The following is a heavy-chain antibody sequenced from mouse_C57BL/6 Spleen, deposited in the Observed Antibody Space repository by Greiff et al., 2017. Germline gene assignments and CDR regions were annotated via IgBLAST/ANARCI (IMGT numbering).Heavy chain of an antibody. V-gene: IGHV1-85*01. CDR1: GYTFTSYD. CDR2: IHPRDGST. J-gene: IGHJ2*01. Sequence: VQLQQSGPELVKPGASVKLSCKASGYTFTSYDINWVKHRPGQGLEWIGWIHPRDGSTKYNEKFKGKATLTVDTPSSTAYMELHSVTSDDSAVYFCATSSYGYYFDYWGQGTTLTVSS. D-gene: IGHD1-1*02. CDR3: ATSSYGYYFDY.